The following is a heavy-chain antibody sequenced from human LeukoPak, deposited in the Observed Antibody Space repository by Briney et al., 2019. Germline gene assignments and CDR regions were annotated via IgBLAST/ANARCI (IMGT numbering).Heavy chain of an antibody. CDR3: ARGLRYCTNGVCYTYYFDY. V-gene: IGHV1-8*01. CDR1: GHTFTSYD. J-gene: IGHJ4*02. CDR2: MNPNSGNT. D-gene: IGHD2-8*01. Sequence: GASVKVSCKASGHTFTSYDINWVRQATGQGLEWMGWMNPNSGNTGYAQKFQGRVTMTRNTSISTAYMELSSLRSEDTAVYYCARGLRYCTNGVCYTYYFDYWGQGTLVTVSS.